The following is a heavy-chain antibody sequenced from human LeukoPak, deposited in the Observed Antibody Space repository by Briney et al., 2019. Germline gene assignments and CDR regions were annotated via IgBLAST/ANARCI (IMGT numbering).Heavy chain of an antibody. CDR1: GGSISSGGYY. CDR2: IYHSGST. Sequence: SETLSLTCTVSGGSISSGGYYWSWIRQPPGKGLERIGYIYHSGSTYYNPSLKSRVTISVDRSKNQFSLKLSSVTAADTAVYYCARVKLTVTTRIDYWGQGTLVTVSS. J-gene: IGHJ4*02. V-gene: IGHV4-30-2*01. D-gene: IGHD4-17*01. CDR3: ARVKLTVTTRIDY.